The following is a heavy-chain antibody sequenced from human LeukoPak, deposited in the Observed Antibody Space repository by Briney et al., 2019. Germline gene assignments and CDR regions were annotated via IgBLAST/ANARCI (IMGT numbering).Heavy chain of an antibody. Sequence: SETLSLTCTVSGGSISSYYWSWTRQPPGKGLEWIGYIYTSGSTNYNPSLKSRVTISVDTSKNQFSLKLSSVTAADTAVYYCARRRVNYYGSGSYYDLWGQGTLVTVSS. D-gene: IGHD3-10*01. CDR1: GGSISSYY. J-gene: IGHJ4*02. V-gene: IGHV4-4*09. CDR3: ARRRVNYYGSGSYYDL. CDR2: IYTSGST.